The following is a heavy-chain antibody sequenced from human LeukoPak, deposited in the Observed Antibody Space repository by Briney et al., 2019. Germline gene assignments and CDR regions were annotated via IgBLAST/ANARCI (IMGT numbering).Heavy chain of an antibody. CDR1: GGSISSYY. J-gene: IGHJ3*02. Sequence: SETLSLTCTVSGGSISSYYWSWIRQPPGKGLEWIGYIYYSGSTNYNPSLKSRVTISVDTSKNQFSLKLSSVTAADTAVYYCARDGVVALDSFDIWGQGTMVTVSS. CDR2: IYYSGST. V-gene: IGHV4-59*01. CDR3: ARDGVVALDSFDI. D-gene: IGHD2-15*01.